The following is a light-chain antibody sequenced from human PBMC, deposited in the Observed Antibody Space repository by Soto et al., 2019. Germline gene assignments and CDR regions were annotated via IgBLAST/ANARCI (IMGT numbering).Light chain of an antibody. V-gene: IGKV3-11*01. CDR2: DAS. CDR1: QSISSY. Sequence: EIVLTQSPATLSLSPGERATLSCRASQSISSYLAWYQHKPGQAPRLLIYDASTRAAGIPARFSGSGSGTDFTLTINSLEPEDFAVYFCQLRSNWPPTWTFGQGTKVEVK. CDR3: QLRSNWPPTWT. J-gene: IGKJ1*01.